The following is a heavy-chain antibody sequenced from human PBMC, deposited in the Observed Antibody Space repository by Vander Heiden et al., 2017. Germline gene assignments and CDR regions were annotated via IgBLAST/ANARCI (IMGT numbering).Heavy chain of an antibody. CDR1: AGTFSNDH. D-gene: IGHD3-10*01. J-gene: IGHJ5*02. CDR2: IIPILGTA. V-gene: IGHV1-69*01. CDR3: AKAGLYASGSYWFKRFVP. Sequence: QVHLAQSGAAVRKPGSPAPVSCKTSAGTFSNDHITWVRQAPGQGLEWMGGIIPILGTANYVLKFQGRVNIMADESSRTVYMELSSLTFEDTAVYYCAKAGLYASGSYWFKRFVPWGNRTLGTVS.